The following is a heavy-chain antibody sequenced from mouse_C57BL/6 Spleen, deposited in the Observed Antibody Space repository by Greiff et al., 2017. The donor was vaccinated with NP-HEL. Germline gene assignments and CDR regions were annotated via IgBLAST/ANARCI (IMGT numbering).Heavy chain of an antibody. J-gene: IGHJ4*01. CDR1: GFSFNTYA. Sequence: VESGGGLVQPKGSVKLSCAASGFSFNTYAMNWVRQAPGKGWEWVARIRSKSNNYATYYADSVKDRFTIARDDSESMLYMEMNNLKTEDTAMYYCVSGDWDYAMDYWGQGTSVTVSS. CDR2: IRSKSNNYAT. CDR3: VSGDWDYAMDY. D-gene: IGHD4-1*01. V-gene: IGHV10-1*01.